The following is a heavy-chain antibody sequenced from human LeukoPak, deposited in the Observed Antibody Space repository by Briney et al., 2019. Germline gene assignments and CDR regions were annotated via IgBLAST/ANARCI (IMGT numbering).Heavy chain of an antibody. J-gene: IGHJ2*01. V-gene: IGHV4-31*09. Sequence: SETLSLTCTVSGGSISSGGYYWSWIRQHPGKGLEWIGYIYYSGSTYYNPSLKSRVTISVDRSNNQFSLKVTSVTAADTAVYYCARYSSTWPYWYFDLWGRGTLVTVSS. CDR3: ARYSSTWPYWYFDL. CDR2: IYYSGST. D-gene: IGHD6-13*01. CDR1: GGSISSGGYY.